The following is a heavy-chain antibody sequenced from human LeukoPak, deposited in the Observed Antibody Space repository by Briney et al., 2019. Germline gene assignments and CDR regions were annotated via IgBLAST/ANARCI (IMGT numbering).Heavy chain of an antibody. CDR3: AKWGSSTWYYYYYMDV. D-gene: IGHD3-16*01. CDR2: ISGSGGST. Sequence: PGGSLRLSCAASGFTFSSYAMSWVRQASGKGLEWVSAISGSGGSTYYADSVKGRFTISRDNSKNTLYLQMNSLRAEDTAVYYCAKWGSSTWYYYYYMDVWGKGTTVTVSS. J-gene: IGHJ6*03. V-gene: IGHV3-23*01. CDR1: GFTFSSYA.